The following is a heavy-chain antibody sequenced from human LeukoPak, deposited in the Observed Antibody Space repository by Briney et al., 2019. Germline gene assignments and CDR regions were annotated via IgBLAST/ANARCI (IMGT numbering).Heavy chain of an antibody. J-gene: IGHJ4*02. CDR1: GYTFTGYY. CDR2: INPNSGGT. V-gene: IGHV1-2*02. D-gene: IGHD5-12*01. CDR3: ARAQPTALNSGYGYFDY. Sequence: ASVKVSCKASGYTFTGYYMHWVRQAPGQGLEWMGWINPNSGGTNYAQKFQGRVTMTRDTSISTAYMELSRLRSDDTAVYYCARAQPTALNSGYGYFDYWGQGTLVTVSS.